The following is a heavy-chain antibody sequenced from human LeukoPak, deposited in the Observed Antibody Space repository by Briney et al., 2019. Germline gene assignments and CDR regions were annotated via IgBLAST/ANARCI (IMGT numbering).Heavy chain of an antibody. CDR2: IYYSGST. V-gene: IGHV4-39*01. D-gene: IGHD1-26*01. Sequence: SETLSLICTVSGGSISSSSYYWGWIRQPPGKGLEWIGSIYYSGSTYYNPSLKSRVTISVDTSKNQFSLKLSSVTAADTAVYYCARRGVGATQSEFDYWGQGTLVTVSS. CDR3: ARRGVGATQSEFDY. CDR1: GGSISSSSYY. J-gene: IGHJ4*02.